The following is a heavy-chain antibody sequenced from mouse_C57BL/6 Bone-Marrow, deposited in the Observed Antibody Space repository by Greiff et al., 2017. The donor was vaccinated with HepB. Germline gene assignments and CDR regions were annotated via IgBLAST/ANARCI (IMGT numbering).Heavy chain of an antibody. D-gene: IGHD1-1*01. J-gene: IGHJ2*01. Sequence: QVHVKQSGAELARPGASVKMSCKASGYTFTSYTMHWVKQRPGQGLEWIGYINPSSGYTKYNQKFKDKATLTADKSSSTAYMQLSSLTSEDSAVYYCARKFLTTVVVFDYWGQGTTLTVSS. V-gene: IGHV1-4*01. CDR3: ARKFLTTVVVFDY. CDR2: INPSSGYT. CDR1: GYTFTSYT.